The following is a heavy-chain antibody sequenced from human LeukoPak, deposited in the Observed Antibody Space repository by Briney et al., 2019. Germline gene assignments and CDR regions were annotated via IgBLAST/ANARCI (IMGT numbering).Heavy chain of an antibody. CDR1: GFTFSSYW. CDR2: INSDGSSA. V-gene: IGHV3-74*01. J-gene: IGHJ4*02. CDR3: ARGAPSGSYYY. D-gene: IGHD1-26*01. Sequence: PGGSLRLSCAASGFTFSSYWMHWVRQAPGKGLVWVSRINSDGSSATYADSVKGRFTISRDNVKSTLYLQMNSLRAEDTAVYYCARGAPSGSYYYWGQGTLVTVSS.